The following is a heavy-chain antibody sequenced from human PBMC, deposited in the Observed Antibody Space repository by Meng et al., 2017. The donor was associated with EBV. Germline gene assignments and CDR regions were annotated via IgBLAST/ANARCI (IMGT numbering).Heavy chain of an antibody. CDR2: LIPMSDAP. Sequence: QVEWVQSGGGGKKPGSSVKGSCRTSGGTFRSDAVSWVRQAPGQGLEWMGGLIPMSDAPHYAQKFQGRVTMTADESTNTHYMDLSGLRFEDTAVYYCASESGRGFTPDYWGQGTLVTVSS. CDR1: GGTFRSDA. J-gene: IGHJ4*02. V-gene: IGHV1-69*01. CDR3: ASESGRGFTPDY. D-gene: IGHD3-10*01.